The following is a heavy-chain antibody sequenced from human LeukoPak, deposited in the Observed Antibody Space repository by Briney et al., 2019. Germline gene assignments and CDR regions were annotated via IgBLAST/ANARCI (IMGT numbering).Heavy chain of an antibody. D-gene: IGHD2-2*01. Sequence: SETLSLTCAVYGGSFSGYYWSWIRQPPGKGLEWIGEINHSGSTNYNPSLKSRVTISVDTSKNQFSLKLSSVTAADTAVYYCARDIWCSSTSCYYYYYYMDVWGKGTTVTISS. CDR3: ARDIWCSSTSCYYYYYYMDV. CDR2: INHSGST. J-gene: IGHJ6*03. V-gene: IGHV4-34*01. CDR1: GGSFSGYY.